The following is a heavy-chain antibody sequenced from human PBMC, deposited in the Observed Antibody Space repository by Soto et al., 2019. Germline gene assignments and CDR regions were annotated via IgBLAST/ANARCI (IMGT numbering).Heavy chain of an antibody. V-gene: IGHV3-48*01. CDR3: ARVGRIGHYDSSGYYGGFDY. CDR2: ITSNSGTI. Sequence: EVQLVESGGNLIQPGGSLRLSCAASGFTFSNYNMIWVRQAPGNGLEWVSYITSNSGTIYYAYSVKGRFTISRDNAKNSLYLQMNSLRGEDTAVYYCARVGRIGHYDSSGYYGGFDYWGQGTLVTVSS. D-gene: IGHD3-22*01. CDR1: GFTFSNYN. J-gene: IGHJ4*02.